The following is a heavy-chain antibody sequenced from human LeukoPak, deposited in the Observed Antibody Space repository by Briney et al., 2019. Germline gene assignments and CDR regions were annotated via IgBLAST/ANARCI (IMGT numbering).Heavy chain of an antibody. J-gene: IGHJ4*02. CDR3: ARARRGSSILGPLDY. CDR1: GVSFSDYY. Sequence: SETLSLTCAVYGVSFSDYYWTWIRQTPGKGLEWIGEVFHSGTPNYNPSLKTRVSISVDTSKNQFSLRLRSVTAADTAVYYCARARRGSSILGPLDYWGQGALVTVSS. V-gene: IGHV4-34*12. CDR2: VFHSGTP. D-gene: IGHD6-6*01.